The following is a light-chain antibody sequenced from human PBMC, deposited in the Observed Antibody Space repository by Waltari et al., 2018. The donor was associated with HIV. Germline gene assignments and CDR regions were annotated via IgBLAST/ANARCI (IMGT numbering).Light chain of an antibody. CDR3: QQYSHWPPMT. V-gene: IGKV3-15*01. J-gene: IGKJ1*01. CDR2: DTS. CDR1: QSVGSR. Sequence: IVMTQSPVTVSVSPGERVTLSCRASQSVGSRLAWYQQKPGQTPRLLVHDTSTSAIGIPARFSGSGSGTEFTLTISSLQSEDLAVYYCQQYSHWPPMTFGQGTKVEIK.